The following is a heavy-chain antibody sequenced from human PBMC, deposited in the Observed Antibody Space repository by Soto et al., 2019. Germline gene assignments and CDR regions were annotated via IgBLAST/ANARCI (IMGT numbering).Heavy chain of an antibody. CDR3: ATLITGTTLGLEGYFDY. V-gene: IGHV4-31*03. D-gene: IGHD1-7*01. CDR2: IYYSGST. J-gene: IGHJ4*02. CDR1: GGSISSGGYY. Sequence: PSETLSLTCTVSGGSISSGGYYWSWIRQHPGKGLEWIGYIYYSGSTYYNPSLKSRVTISVDTSKNQFSLKLSSVTAADTAVYYCATLITGTTLGLEGYFDYWGQGTLVTVSS.